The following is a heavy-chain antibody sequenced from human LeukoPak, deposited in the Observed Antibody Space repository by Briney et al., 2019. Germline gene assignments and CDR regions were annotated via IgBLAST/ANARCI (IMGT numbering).Heavy chain of an antibody. D-gene: IGHD3-22*01. J-gene: IGHJ4*02. CDR3: AREAGDSSGYYFDY. V-gene: IGHV3-30*01. CDR2: ISYDGSNK. Sequence: GGSLRLSCAASGFTFSSYAMHWVRQAPGKELEWVAVISYDGSNKYYADSVKGRFTISRDNSKNTLYLQMNSLRAEDTAVYYCAREAGDSSGYYFDYWGQGTLVTVSS. CDR1: GFTFSSYA.